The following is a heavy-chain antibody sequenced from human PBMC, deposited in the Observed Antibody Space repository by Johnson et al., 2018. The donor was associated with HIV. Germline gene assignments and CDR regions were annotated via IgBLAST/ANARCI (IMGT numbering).Heavy chain of an antibody. J-gene: IGHJ3*02. CDR3: AREGTVSYGGAFDI. CDR2: IYSGGST. Sequence: MLLVESGGGLIQPGGSLRLSCAASGFTVSSNYMSWVRQAPGKGLGWVSVIYSGGSTYYADSVKGRFTISRDNSKNTLFLQMNSLRAEATAVYYCAREGTVSYGGAFDIWGQGTMVTVSS. V-gene: IGHV3-53*01. CDR1: GFTVSSNY. D-gene: IGHD4-17*01.